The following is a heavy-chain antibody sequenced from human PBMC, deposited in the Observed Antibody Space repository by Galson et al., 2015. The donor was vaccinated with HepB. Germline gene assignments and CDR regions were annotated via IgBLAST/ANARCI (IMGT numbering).Heavy chain of an antibody. CDR2: ISYDGSNK. D-gene: IGHD6-19*01. Sequence: SLRLSCAASRFTFSSYGMHWVRQAPGKGLEWVAVISYDGSNKYYADSVKGRFTISRDNSKNTLYLQMNSLRAEDTAVYYCAKAPAAVMGWDFQHWGQGTLVTVSS. CDR3: AKAPAAVMGWDFQH. V-gene: IGHV3-30*18. CDR1: RFTFSSYG. J-gene: IGHJ1*01.